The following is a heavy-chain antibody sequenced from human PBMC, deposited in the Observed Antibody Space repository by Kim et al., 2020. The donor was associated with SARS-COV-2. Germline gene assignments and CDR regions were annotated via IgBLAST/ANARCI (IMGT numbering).Heavy chain of an antibody. V-gene: IGHV4-59*01. Sequence: SETLSLTCTVSGGSISSYYWSWIRQPPGKGLEWIGYIYYSGSTNYNPSLKSRVTISVDTSKNQFSLKLSSVTAADTAVYYCAREGEGGYDILTGKLVGNWYFDLWGRGTLVTVSS. CDR3: AREGEGGYDILTGKLVGNWYFDL. D-gene: IGHD3-9*01. J-gene: IGHJ2*01. CDR1: GGSISSYY. CDR2: IYYSGST.